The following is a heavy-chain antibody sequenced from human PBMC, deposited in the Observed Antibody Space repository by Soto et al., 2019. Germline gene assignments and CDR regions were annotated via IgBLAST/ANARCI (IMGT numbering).Heavy chain of an antibody. Sequence: KTSETLSLTCAVSGVSISSGNWWTWVRQSPQSGLEYIGRICHDGTANYYPAFERRVAISVDTSKNQFSLKLTSVTAADTAIYFCARLVYDTRLNYLYFVFWGQGTLVTVSS. CDR3: ARLVYDTRLNYLYFVF. D-gene: IGHD3-22*01. V-gene: IGHV4-4*02. CDR1: GVSISSGNW. J-gene: IGHJ4*02. CDR2: ICHDGTA.